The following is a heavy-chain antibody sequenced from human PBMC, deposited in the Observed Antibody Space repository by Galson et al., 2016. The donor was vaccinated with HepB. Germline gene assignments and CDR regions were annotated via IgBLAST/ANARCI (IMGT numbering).Heavy chain of an antibody. CDR3: ATDLSQITRAGKYYYGLDV. CDR1: GYTLPELA. D-gene: IGHD1-14*01. CDR2: FNPEDGER. J-gene: IGHJ6*04. V-gene: IGHV1-24*01. Sequence: LVKVSCKVSGYTLPELAIHWVRQAPGKGLEWMGGFNPEDGERISAQRFQGRLTMTEDSSTDTAFMDLSGLGSDDTAVYFCATDLSQITRAGKYYYGLDVWGKGTAVTVSP.